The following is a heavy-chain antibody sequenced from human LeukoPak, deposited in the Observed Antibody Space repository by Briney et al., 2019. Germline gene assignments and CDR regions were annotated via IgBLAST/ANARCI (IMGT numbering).Heavy chain of an antibody. CDR3: ARRRGSGYYYSNYFDY. J-gene: IGHJ4*02. V-gene: IGHV4-34*01. Sequence: SETLSLTCAVYGGSFSGYYWSWIRQPPGKGLEWIGEINHSGSTNYNPSLKSRVTISVGTSKSQFSLKLSSVTAADTAVYYCARRRGSGYYYSNYFDYWGQGTLVTVSS. CDR2: INHSGST. D-gene: IGHD3-22*01. CDR1: GGSFSGYY.